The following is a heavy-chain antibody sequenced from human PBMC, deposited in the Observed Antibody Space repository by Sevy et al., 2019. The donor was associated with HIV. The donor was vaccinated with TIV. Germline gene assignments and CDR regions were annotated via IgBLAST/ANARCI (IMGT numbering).Heavy chain of an antibody. J-gene: IGHJ3*02. CDR3: ARDGGYGSSGYDAFDI. CDR1: GFAFSSYW. V-gene: IGHV3-74*01. Sequence: GGSLRLSCAASGFAFSSYWMHWVRQAPGKGLVWVSRINSDGSSTSYADSVKGRFTISRDNAKNTLYLQMNSLRAEDTAVYYWARDGGYGSSGYDAFDIWGQGTMVTVSS. CDR2: INSDGSST. D-gene: IGHD3-22*01.